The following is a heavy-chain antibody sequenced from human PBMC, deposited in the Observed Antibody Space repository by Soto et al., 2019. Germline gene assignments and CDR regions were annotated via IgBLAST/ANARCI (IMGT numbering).Heavy chain of an antibody. J-gene: IGHJ3*02. CDR3: ARGEDCGGDCYSRRAFDI. Sequence: SETLSLTCAVYGGSFSGYYWSWIRQPPGKGLEWIGEINHSGSTNYKPSLKSRVTISVDTSKNQFSLKLSSVTAADTAVYYCARGEDCGGDCYSRRAFDIWGQGTMVTVS. V-gene: IGHV4-34*01. CDR2: INHSGST. D-gene: IGHD2-21*02. CDR1: GGSFSGYY.